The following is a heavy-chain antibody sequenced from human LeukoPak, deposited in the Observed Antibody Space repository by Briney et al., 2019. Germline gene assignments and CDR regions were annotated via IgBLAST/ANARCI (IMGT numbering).Heavy chain of an antibody. D-gene: IGHD2-2*03. CDR1: GFSFSDFG. J-gene: IGHJ4*02. CDR2: LSPHANYE. CDR3: ARDWIDRSLDY. Sequence: PWRSLRLSCAASGFSFSDFGIHWVRQAPGKGLEWVAVLSPHANYEYYADSVQGRFAISRDDSKNTVYLQMNSLRDEETAVYYCARDWIDRSLDYWGLGTLVTVSS. V-gene: IGHV3-33*01.